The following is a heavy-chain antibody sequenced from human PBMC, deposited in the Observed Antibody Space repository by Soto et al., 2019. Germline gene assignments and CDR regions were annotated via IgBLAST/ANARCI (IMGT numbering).Heavy chain of an antibody. CDR3: AKTMSSLLWFGARGFDI. V-gene: IGHV3-23*01. Sequence: GGSLRLSCAASGFTFSSYAMSWVRQAPGKGLEWVSAISGSGGSTYYADSVKGRFTISRDNSMNTLYLQMNSLRAEDTAVYYCAKTMSSLLWFGARGFDIWGQGTMVTVSS. J-gene: IGHJ3*02. CDR2: ISGSGGST. D-gene: IGHD3-10*01. CDR1: GFTFSSYA.